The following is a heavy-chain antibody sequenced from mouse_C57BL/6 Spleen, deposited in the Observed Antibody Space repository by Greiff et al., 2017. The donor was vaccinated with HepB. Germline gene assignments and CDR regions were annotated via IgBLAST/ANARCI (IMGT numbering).Heavy chain of an antibody. CDR3: ARSRSPGGY. Sequence: QVQLQQSGPELVKPGASVKLSCKASGYTFTDYYINWVKQRPGQGLEWIGWIFPGSGSTYYNEKFKGKDTLTVDKSPRTAYMLLSSLTSGDSAVYFCARSRSPGGYWGRGTTLTVSS. V-gene: IGHV1-75*01. CDR2: IFPGSGST. CDR1: GYTFTDYY. J-gene: IGHJ2*01.